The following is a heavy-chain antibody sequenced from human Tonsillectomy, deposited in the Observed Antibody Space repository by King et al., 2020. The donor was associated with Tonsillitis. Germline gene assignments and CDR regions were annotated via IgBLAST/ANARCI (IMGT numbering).Heavy chain of an antibody. J-gene: IGHJ3*02. CDR3: AGDPSPISMIVVVITGLDI. D-gene: IGHD3-22*01. V-gene: IGHV1-2*02. CDR2: INPNSGGS. Sequence: VQLVESGAEVKKPGASVKVSCKASGYTLTGYYMHWVRQAPGQGLEWMGWINPNSGGSYYAQKFQGRVTMTRDTSISTAYMELSSLGSDDTAVYYCAGDPSPISMIVVVITGLDIWGQGTMVAVSS. CDR1: GYTLTGYY.